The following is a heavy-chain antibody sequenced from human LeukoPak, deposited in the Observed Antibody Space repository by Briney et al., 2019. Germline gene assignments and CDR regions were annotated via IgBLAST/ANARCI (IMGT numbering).Heavy chain of an antibody. D-gene: IGHD5-18*01. CDR1: GYTFTSYG. J-gene: IGHJ6*02. V-gene: IGHV1-18*01. Sequence: ASVKVSCKASGYTFTSYGISWVRQAPGQGLEWMGWISAYNGNTNYAQKFQGRVTMTRDTSTSTVYMELSSLRSEDTAVYYCARGHVDTAMVTYYYYGMDVWGRGTTVTVSS. CDR2: ISAYNGNT. CDR3: ARGHVDTAMVTYYYYGMDV.